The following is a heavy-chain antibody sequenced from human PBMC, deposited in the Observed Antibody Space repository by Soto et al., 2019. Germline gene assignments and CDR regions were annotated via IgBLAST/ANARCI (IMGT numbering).Heavy chain of an antibody. CDR1: GDTLSSYA. CDR3: AAGDSSDTGDH. CDR2: TTPIIGTV. V-gene: IGHV1-69*01. D-gene: IGHD5-18*01. J-gene: IGHJ4*02. Sequence: QVQLVQSGAEVKRPGSSVKVSYKASGDTLSSYAINWVRQVPGQGLEWMGGTTPIIGTVDYGQKFQGRVTISVDEPTATSYMEMSSLRSEDTAVYYCAAGDSSDTGDHWGQGTLVTVSS.